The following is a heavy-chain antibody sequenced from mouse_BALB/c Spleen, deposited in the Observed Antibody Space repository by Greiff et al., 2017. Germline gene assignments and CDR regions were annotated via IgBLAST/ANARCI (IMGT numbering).Heavy chain of an antibody. Sequence: EVKLVESGGGLVKPGGSLKLSCAASGFTFSSYAMSWVRQTPEKRLEWVASISSGGSTYYPDSVKGRFTISRDNARNILYLQMSSLRSEDTAMYYWARGQGYGYDPKRYAMDYWGQGTSVTVSA. V-gene: IGHV5-6-5*01. CDR2: ISSGGST. J-gene: IGHJ4*01. CDR1: GFTFSSYA. D-gene: IGHD2-2*01. CDR3: ARGQGYGYDPKRYAMDY.